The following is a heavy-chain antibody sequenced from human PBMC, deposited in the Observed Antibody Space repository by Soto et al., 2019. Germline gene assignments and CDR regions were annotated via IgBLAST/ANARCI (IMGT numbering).Heavy chain of an antibody. D-gene: IGHD4-17*01. CDR1: DFSFTSDH. CDR3: ASADYGDYDS. Sequence: QVQVVQSGPEVKKPGASVKVSCKASDFSFTSDHISWVRQAPGQSPEWMGWVNIYNGNTNYAPKLRGRVTMTTDTSTSTAYMELRCLTSDDTAVYYCASADYGDYDSWGQGTLVTVSS. J-gene: IGHJ5*01. V-gene: IGHV1-18*01. CDR2: VNIYNGNT.